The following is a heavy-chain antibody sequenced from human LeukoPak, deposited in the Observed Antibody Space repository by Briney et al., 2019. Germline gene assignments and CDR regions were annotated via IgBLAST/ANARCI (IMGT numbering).Heavy chain of an antibody. D-gene: IGHD5/OR15-5a*01. CDR1: GFVFSNAW. Sequence: GESLRLSCAASGFVFSNAWMSWVRHIPEKGLEWVGRIKTEADGGTVDYAAPVKGRFTILRDDSRNTWYLQMSSLKTEDSGVYYCVTRKNLRYWGRGTLVTVSS. CDR3: VTRKNLRY. V-gene: IGHV3-15*01. CDR2: IKTEADGGTV. J-gene: IGHJ4*02.